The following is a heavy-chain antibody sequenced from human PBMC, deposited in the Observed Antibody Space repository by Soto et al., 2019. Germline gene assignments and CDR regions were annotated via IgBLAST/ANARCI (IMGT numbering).Heavy chain of an antibody. V-gene: IGHV3-66*01. J-gene: IGHJ6*02. Sequence: GGSLRLSCAASGFTVSSNYMSWVRQAPGKGLEWVSVIYSGGSTYYADSVKGRFTISRDNSKNTLCLQMNSLRAEDTAVYYCARDRGYSYGYPWSYYYGMDVWGQGTTVTVSS. CDR3: ARDRGYSYGYPWSYYYGMDV. D-gene: IGHD5-18*01. CDR1: GFTVSSNY. CDR2: IYSGGST.